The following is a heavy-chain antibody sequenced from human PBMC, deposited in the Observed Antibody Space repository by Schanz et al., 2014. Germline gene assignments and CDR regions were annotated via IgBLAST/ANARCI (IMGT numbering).Heavy chain of an antibody. CDR2: IYHSGNT. Sequence: QVQLQESGPGLVRPSETLSLTCTVSGYSISSGYYWDWIRQPPGKGLEWIGVIYHSGNTYYNPSQKGRAPISVATSKTQSSRKLSSVPAADTAVYYCARDLHRMDVWGQGTTVTVSS. D-gene: IGHD4-4*01. CDR3: ARDLHRMDV. V-gene: IGHV4-38-2*02. J-gene: IGHJ6*02. CDR1: GYSISSGYY.